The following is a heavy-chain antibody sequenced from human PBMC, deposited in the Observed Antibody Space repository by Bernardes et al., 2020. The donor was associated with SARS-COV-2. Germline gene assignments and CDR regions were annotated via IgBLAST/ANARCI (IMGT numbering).Heavy chain of an antibody. V-gene: IGHV4-34*01. Sequence: SETLSLTCAVYGGSFSGYYWSWIRQPPGKGLEWIGEINHSGSTNYNPSLKSRVTISVDTSKNQFSLKLSSVTAADTAVYYCAAADIVATITGHWSPARNKKASNRNKEFDYWGQGTLVTVSS. D-gene: IGHD5-12*01. CDR1: GGSFSGYY. CDR3: AAADIVATITGHWSPARNKKASNRNKEFDY. CDR2: INHSGST. J-gene: IGHJ4*02.